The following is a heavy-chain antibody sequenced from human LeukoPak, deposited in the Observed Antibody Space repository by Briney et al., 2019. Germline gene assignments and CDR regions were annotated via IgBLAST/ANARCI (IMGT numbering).Heavy chain of an antibody. CDR2: ISGSGGST. J-gene: IGHJ4*02. Sequence: GGSLRLSCAASVFTFSSYAMSWVRQAPGKGLEWVSAISGSGGSTYYADSVKGRFTISRDNSKNTLYLQMNSLRAEDTAVYYCAKTVYYDSSGLSYFVYWGQGTLVTVSS. D-gene: IGHD3-22*01. CDR3: AKTVYYDSSGLSYFVY. V-gene: IGHV3-23*01. CDR1: VFTFSSYA.